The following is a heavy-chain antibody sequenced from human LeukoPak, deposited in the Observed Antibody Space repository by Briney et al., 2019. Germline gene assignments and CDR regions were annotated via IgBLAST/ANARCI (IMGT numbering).Heavy chain of an antibody. Sequence: ASVKVSCKASGYTFAGYYMHWVRQAPGQGLEWMGWINPNSGGTNYAQKFQGRVTMTRDTSISTAYMELSSLRSEDTAVYYCARAGRYSSGLYYFDYWGQGTLVTVSS. V-gene: IGHV1-2*02. J-gene: IGHJ4*02. D-gene: IGHD6-19*01. CDR3: ARAGRYSSGLYYFDY. CDR1: GYTFAGYY. CDR2: INPNSGGT.